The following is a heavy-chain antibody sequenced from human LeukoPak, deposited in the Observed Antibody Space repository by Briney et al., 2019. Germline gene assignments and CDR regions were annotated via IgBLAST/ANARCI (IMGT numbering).Heavy chain of an antibody. J-gene: IGHJ5*02. CDR2: IYYSGST. CDR1: DGSISSGGYY. V-gene: IGHV4-31*03. Sequence: PSETLSLTCTASDGSISSGGYYWSWIRQHPGKGLEWIGYIYYSGSTYYTPSLKSRLTISVDTSKNQFSLKLSSVTAADTAVYYCARDNFYDNSGLGFDPWGQGTLVTVSS. D-gene: IGHD3-22*01. CDR3: ARDNFYDNSGLGFDP.